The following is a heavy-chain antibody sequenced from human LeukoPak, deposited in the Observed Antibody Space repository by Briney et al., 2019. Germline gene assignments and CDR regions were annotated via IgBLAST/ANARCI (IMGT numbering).Heavy chain of an antibody. CDR2: IYSGGST. J-gene: IGHJ4*02. CDR3: ARDLVAAGQYYFDY. CDR1: GFTVSSNY. D-gene: IGHD1-26*01. Sequence: GGSLRLSCAASGFTVSSNYMSWVRQAPGKELEWVSVIYSGGSTYYADSVKGRFTIYRDNSKNTMYLQMNSLRAEDTAVYYCARDLVAAGQYYFDYWGQGTLVTVSS. V-gene: IGHV3-53*01.